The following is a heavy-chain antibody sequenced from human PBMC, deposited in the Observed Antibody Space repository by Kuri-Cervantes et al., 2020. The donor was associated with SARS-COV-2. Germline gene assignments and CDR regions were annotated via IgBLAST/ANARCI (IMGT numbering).Heavy chain of an antibody. J-gene: IGHJ2*01. CDR3: ARDMRSAELAFDL. CDR2: IYYSGST. V-gene: IGHV4-59*11. CDR1: GGSISSHY. D-gene: IGHD3-16*01. Sequence: GSLRLSCTVSGGSISSHYWSWIRQPPGKGLEWIGYIYYSGSTYYNPSLKSRVTISVDRSKNQFSLKLSSVTAADTAVYYCARDMRSAELAFDLWGRGTLVTVSS.